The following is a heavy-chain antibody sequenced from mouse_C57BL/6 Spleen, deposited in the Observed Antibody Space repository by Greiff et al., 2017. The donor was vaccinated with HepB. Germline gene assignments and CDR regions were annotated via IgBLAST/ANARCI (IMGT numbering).Heavy chain of an antibody. J-gene: IGHJ3*01. V-gene: IGHV1-7*01. Sequence: QVHVKQSGAELAKPGASVKLSCKASGYTFTSYWMHWVKQRPGQGLEWIGYINPSSGYTKYNQKFKDKATLTADKSSSTAYMQLSSLTYEDSAVYYCARGMDSNYAAYWGQGTLVTVSA. CDR3: ARGMDSNYAAY. D-gene: IGHD2-5*01. CDR1: GYTFTSYW. CDR2: INPSSGYT.